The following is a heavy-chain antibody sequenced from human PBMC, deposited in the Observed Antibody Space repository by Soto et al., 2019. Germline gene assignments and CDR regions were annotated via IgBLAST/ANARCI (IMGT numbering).Heavy chain of an antibody. Sequence: QAHLVESGGGVVQPGRSLRLSCAASGFTFTSYGMHWVRQAPGTRLEWVAVISYDGGLQHYADSVKGRFTISRDKSKKMVLLQMNSLRAEDTAVYYCVSDRGYGHASVPYSWGQGSLVSVYS. CDR3: VSDRGYGHASVPYS. D-gene: IGHD5-18*01. CDR2: ISYDGGLQ. V-gene: IGHV3-30*03. CDR1: GFTFTSYG. J-gene: IGHJ4*02.